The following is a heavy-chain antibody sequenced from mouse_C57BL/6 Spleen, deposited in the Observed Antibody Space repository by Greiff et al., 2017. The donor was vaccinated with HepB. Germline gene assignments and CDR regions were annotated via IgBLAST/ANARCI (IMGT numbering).Heavy chain of an antibody. J-gene: IGHJ1*03. V-gene: IGHV1-42*01. CDR2: INPSTGGT. CDR3: ARLGYGSSDWYFDV. Sequence: VQLKESGPELVKPGASVKISCKASGYSFTGYYMNWVKQSPEKSLEWIGEINPSTGGTTYNQKFKAKATLTVDKSSSTAYMQLKSLTSEDSAVYYCARLGYGSSDWYFDVWGTGTTVTVSS. D-gene: IGHD1-1*01. CDR1: GYSFTGYY.